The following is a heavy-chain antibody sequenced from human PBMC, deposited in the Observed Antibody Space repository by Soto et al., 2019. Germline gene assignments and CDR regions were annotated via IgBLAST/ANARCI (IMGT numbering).Heavy chain of an antibody. CDR3: ARLLYGGLDY. V-gene: IGHV3-53*01. D-gene: IGHD2-2*02. CDR1: GFTVSTNH. Sequence: GESLKISCAASGFTVSTNHMSWVRQAPGKGLQWVSLIYSGIGTSYADSVKGRFTISRDNSKNTLYLQMNNLRAEDTAVYYCARLLYGGLDYWGQGTLVTVSS. J-gene: IGHJ4*02. CDR2: IYSGIGT.